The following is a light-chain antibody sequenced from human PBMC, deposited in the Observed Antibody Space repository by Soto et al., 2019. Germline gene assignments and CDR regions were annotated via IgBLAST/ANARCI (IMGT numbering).Light chain of an antibody. CDR1: QSVNSY. CDR2: AAS. J-gene: IGKJ5*01. V-gene: IGKV3-15*01. CDR3: QQYNNWIT. Sequence: EIVLTQSPGTLSLSPGERATLSCRASQSVNSYLAWYQQKPGQAPRLLIYAASNRATGVPARFSGSWSGTEFTLTISSLQSEDFAVYYCQQYNNWITFGQGTRLEI.